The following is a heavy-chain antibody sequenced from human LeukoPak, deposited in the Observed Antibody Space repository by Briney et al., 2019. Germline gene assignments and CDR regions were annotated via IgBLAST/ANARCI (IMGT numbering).Heavy chain of an antibody. CDR3: ARRSGTYHAFDI. J-gene: IGHJ3*02. CDR1: GGSISSNGYY. CDR2: FYYTGST. D-gene: IGHD1-26*01. V-gene: IGHV4-39*01. Sequence: SETLSLTCTVSGGSISSNGYYWGSIRQPPGKGLEWIGSFYYTGSTFYSPSLKSRVTISVDTSKNQFSLKLRSVTAADTAVFYCARRSGTYHAFDIWGQGTMVTVSS.